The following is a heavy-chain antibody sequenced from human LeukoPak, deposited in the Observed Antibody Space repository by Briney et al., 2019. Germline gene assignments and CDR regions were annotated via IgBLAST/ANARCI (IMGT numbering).Heavy chain of an antibody. D-gene: IGHD6-19*01. Sequence: GGSLRLSCAASGFTFSSYAMNWVRQAPGKGLEWVSSISSSSSYIYYADSVKGRFTISRDNAKNSLYLQMNSLRAEDTAVYYCARDRGSGWYDYWGQGTLVTVSS. V-gene: IGHV3-21*01. CDR2: ISSSSSYI. CDR1: GFTFSSYA. CDR3: ARDRGSGWYDY. J-gene: IGHJ4*02.